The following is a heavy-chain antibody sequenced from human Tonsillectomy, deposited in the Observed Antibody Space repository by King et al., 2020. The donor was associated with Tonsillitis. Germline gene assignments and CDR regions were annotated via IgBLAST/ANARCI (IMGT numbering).Heavy chain of an antibody. CDR1: GFTFSSYD. CDR3: ARGVNVYGVYYYNMDV. CDR2: IGTAGDT. D-gene: IGHD2-8*01. J-gene: IGHJ6*02. V-gene: IGHV3-13*01. Sequence: VQLVEFGGGLVQPGGSLRLSCVASGFTFSSYDMHWVRHATGKGLEWVSAIGTAGDTYYPDSVKGRFTISRENAKNSLYLQMNSLRDGDTAVYYCARGVNVYGVYYYNMDVWGQGTTVTVSS.